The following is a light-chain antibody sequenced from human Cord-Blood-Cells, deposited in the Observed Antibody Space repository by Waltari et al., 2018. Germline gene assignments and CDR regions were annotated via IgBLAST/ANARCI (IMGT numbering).Light chain of an antibody. V-gene: IGLV1-47*01. CDR2: RNN. J-gene: IGLJ3*02. Sequence: QSVLTQPPSASGTPGQRVTISCSGSSSNIGSNYVYWYQQLPGTAPKLLIYRNNQRPSGVPDRFSGSKSGTSASLAISGLRSEDEADYYCAAWDDSLWVFVGGTKLTVL. CDR3: AAWDDSLWV. CDR1: SSNIGSNY.